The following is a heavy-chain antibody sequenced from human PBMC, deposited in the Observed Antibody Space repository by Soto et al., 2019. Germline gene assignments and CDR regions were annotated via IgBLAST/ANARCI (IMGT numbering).Heavy chain of an antibody. J-gene: IGHJ4*02. D-gene: IGHD3-22*01. Sequence: GESLRLACATSGFTFNTYAMLWVRQAPGKGLELVAIISYDGSNKYYADSVKGRFTISRDTPKNTVYLEMSSLRPEDTAVYYCARDLSRGITMIALEIHYWGQGTLVTVSS. CDR2: ISYDGSNK. V-gene: IGHV3-30-3*01. CDR1: GFTFNTYA. CDR3: ARDLSRGITMIALEIHY.